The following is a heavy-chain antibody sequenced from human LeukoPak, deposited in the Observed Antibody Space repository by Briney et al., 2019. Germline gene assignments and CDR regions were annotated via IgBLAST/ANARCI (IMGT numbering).Heavy chain of an antibody. V-gene: IGHV3-72*01. CDR3: ARGGVYDYDSSGYFFDY. CDR1: GFTFSDHY. J-gene: IGHJ4*02. CDR2: TRSEANSYTT. D-gene: IGHD3-22*01. Sequence: PGGSLRLSCAASGFTFSDHYMDWVRQAPGKGLEWVGRTRSEANSYTTEYAASVKGRFTISRDDSKNSLYLQMNSLKTEDTAVYYCARGGVYDYDSSGYFFDYWGQGTLVTVSS.